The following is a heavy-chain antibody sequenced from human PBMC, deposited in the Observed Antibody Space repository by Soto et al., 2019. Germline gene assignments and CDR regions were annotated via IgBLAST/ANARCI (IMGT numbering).Heavy chain of an antibody. CDR2: IYHSGST. CDR1: SGSISSSNW. V-gene: IGHV4-4*02. J-gene: IGHJ3*02. CDR3: ASFHDYGDYVDAFDI. D-gene: IGHD4-17*01. Sequence: QVQLQESGPGLVKPSGTLSLTCAVSSGSISSSNWWSWVRQPPGKGLEWIGEIYHSGSTNYNPSLKRRVTIEVDQSKNQFSLKLSSVTAADTAVYYCASFHDYGDYVDAFDIWGQGTMVTVSS.